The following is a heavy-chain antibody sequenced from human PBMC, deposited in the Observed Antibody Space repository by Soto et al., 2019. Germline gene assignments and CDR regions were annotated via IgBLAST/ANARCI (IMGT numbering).Heavy chain of an antibody. J-gene: IGHJ4*02. CDR1: GASVTDYY. V-gene: IGHV4-59*02. CDR2: IHYNGRT. CDR3: ARVPDY. Sequence: PSETLSLTCSVSGASVTDYYWTWIRLTPKRELQWIGFIHYNGRTDSSPSLKSRVTISLDTSKNHVSLILNSVNVADSAIYYCARVPDYWGQGTLVTVSS.